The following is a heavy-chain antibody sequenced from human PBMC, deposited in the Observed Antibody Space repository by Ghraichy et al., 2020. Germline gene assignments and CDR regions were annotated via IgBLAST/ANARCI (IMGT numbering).Heavy chain of an antibody. CDR2: ISSTGGTT. J-gene: IGHJ4*02. CDR3: AKSFGHLPGPYDY. Sequence: GGSLRLSCAVSGFTFSNYAMNWVRQAPGKKLEWVLTISSTGGTTYFADSVKGRFTISRDNSRNTLYLQMNSLRAEDTAVYYCAKSFGHLPGPYDYWGQGTLVTVSS. CDR1: GFTFSNYA. D-gene: IGHD3-10*01. V-gene: IGHV3-23*01.